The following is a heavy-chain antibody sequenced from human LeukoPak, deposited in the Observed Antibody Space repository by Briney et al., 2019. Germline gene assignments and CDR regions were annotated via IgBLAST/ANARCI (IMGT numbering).Heavy chain of an antibody. Sequence: PGGSLRLSCAASGFTFSGYAISWVRQAPGKGLEWVSSISGGGGNTYYADSVKGRFTISRDNSKNTLYLQMNSLRAEDTAVYYCAKNGRWQAYYFDYWGQGTLVTVSS. CDR2: ISGGGGNT. V-gene: IGHV3-23*01. CDR1: GFTFSGYA. J-gene: IGHJ4*02. CDR3: AKNGRWQAYYFDY. D-gene: IGHD4-23*01.